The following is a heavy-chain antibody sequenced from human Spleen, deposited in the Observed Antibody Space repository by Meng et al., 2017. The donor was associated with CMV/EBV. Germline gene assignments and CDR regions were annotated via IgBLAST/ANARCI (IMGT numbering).Heavy chain of an antibody. D-gene: IGHD6-19*01. J-gene: IGHJ4*02. CDR1: GFTFSRYG. Sequence: GGSLRLSCAAFGFTFSRYGMYWARQAPGKGLEWVAVISYDGSNKYYADSVKGRFTISRDNSKNTLYLQMNSLRAEDTAVYYCAKYIAVAGRAYYFDYWGQGTLVTVSS. V-gene: IGHV3-30-3*02. CDR2: ISYDGSNK. CDR3: AKYIAVAGRAYYFDY.